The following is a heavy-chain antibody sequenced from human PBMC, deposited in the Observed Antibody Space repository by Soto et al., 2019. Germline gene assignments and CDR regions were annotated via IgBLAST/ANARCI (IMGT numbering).Heavy chain of an antibody. CDR1: GYTFTNYD. D-gene: IGHD3-22*01. J-gene: IGHJ5*02. CDR3: ARGPTYYYDSSGHLYNWFDP. Sequence: QVQLVQSGAEVKKPGASVKVSCKASGYTFTNYDINWVRQATGQGLEWMGWMNPNSGNTGYAQKFQGRVTMTRNTPISTAYMELSSLRSEDTAVYYCARGPTYYYDSSGHLYNWFDPWGQGTLVTVSS. V-gene: IGHV1-8*01. CDR2: MNPNSGNT.